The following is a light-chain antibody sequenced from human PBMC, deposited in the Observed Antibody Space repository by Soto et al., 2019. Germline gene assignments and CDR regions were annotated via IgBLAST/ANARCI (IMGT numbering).Light chain of an antibody. J-gene: IGLJ2*01. V-gene: IGLV2-14*03. CDR3: TSWTTSTTMI. Sequence: QSALTQPASVSGSPGQSITISCTGTSSDIGAYNYVSWYQQHPGKAPKLMIYDVNIQPSGVSNRFSGSKSGNTASLTISGLQAEDEADYYCTSWTTSTTMIFGGGTKLTVL. CDR1: SSDIGAYNY. CDR2: DVN.